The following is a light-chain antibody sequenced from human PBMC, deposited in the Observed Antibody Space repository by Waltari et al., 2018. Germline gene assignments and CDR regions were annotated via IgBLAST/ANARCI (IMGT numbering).Light chain of an antibody. CDR2: DVT. CDR1: SSPAGGYNY. Sequence: HSSLTQPASASGAPEQSITISCTRSSSPAGGYNYVPWYQQHPGKAPKLMIYDVTKRPSGVSNRFSGSKSANTASLTISGLQAEDEADYYCSSYTTSTWVFGGGTKLTVL. V-gene: IGLV2-14*01. J-gene: IGLJ3*02. CDR3: SSYTTSTWV.